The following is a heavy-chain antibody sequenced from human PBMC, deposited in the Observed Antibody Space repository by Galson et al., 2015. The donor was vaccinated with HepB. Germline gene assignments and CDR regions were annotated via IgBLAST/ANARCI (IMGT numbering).Heavy chain of an antibody. CDR2: IYYSGST. CDR1: GGSISSYY. D-gene: IGHD3-22*01. CDR3: ARGDRAHFDP. J-gene: IGHJ5*02. Sequence: ETLSLTCTVSGGSISSYYWSWIRQPPGKGLEWIGYIYYSGSTNYNPSLKSRVTISVDTSKNQFSLKLSSVTAADTAVYYCARGDRAHFDPWGQGTLATVSS. V-gene: IGHV4-59*01.